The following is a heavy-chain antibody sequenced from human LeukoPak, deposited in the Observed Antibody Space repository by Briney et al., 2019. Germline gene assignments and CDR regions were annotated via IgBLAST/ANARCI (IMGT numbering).Heavy chain of an antibody. CDR3: ARGYGSLDP. V-gene: IGHV3-23*01. J-gene: IGHJ5*02. CDR1: GFTFSSYA. D-gene: IGHD6-19*01. CDR2: ISSTGGST. Sequence: PGGSLRLSCAASGFTFSSYAMSWVRQAPGKGLEWVSGISSTGGSTYYADSVKGRFTISRDNSKNTLYLQMNSLTAEDTAVYYCARGYGSLDPWGQGTLVTVSS.